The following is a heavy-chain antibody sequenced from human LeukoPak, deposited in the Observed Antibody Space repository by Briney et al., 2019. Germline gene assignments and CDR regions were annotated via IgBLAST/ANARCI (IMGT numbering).Heavy chain of an antibody. Sequence: ASVKVSCKASGYTFTAYYIHWVRQAPGQGLEWMGWINPNSGGTNYAQKFQGRVTMTRDTSISTAYMELSRLRSDDTAVYYCTRDSTTFRFGYWGQGTLVTVSS. V-gene: IGHV1-2*02. CDR3: TRDSTTFRFGY. D-gene: IGHD4-11*01. J-gene: IGHJ4*02. CDR1: GYTFTAYY. CDR2: INPNSGGT.